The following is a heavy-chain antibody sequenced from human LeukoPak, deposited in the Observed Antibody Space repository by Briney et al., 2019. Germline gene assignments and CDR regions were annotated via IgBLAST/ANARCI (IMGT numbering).Heavy chain of an antibody. CDR1: GYTFTNYG. D-gene: IGHD3-10*01. J-gene: IGHJ4*02. CDR3: ATHGSGTYYSFVS. V-gene: IGHV1-18*01. CDR2: ISGYNGNT. Sequence: GASVKVSCTASGYTFTNYGISWVRQAPGQGLEWMGWISGYNGNTNYAQKFQGRVTMTTDTSTRTAYMELRSLRSDDTAVYYFATHGSGTYYSFVSWGQGTLVTVSS.